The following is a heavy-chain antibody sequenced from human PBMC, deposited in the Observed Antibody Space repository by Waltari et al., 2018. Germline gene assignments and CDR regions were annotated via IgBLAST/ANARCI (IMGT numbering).Heavy chain of an antibody. D-gene: IGHD5-18*01. CDR1: GFTFSSYS. V-gene: IGHV3-21*01. Sequence: EVQLVESGGGLVKPGGSLRLSCAASGFTFSSYSMNWVRQAPGKGLEWVSSISSSSSYTYYADSVKGRFTISRDNAKNSLYLQMNSLRAEDTAVYYCARVGMMDTAMVNDYWGQGTLVTVSS. CDR3: ARVGMMDTAMVNDY. J-gene: IGHJ4*02. CDR2: ISSSSSYT.